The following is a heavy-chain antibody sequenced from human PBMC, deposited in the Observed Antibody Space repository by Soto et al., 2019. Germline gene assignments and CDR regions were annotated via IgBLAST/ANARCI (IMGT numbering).Heavy chain of an antibody. CDR3: ARDTMEGKYYDDYYGMDV. D-gene: IGHD3-3*01. CDR2: IIPIFGTA. V-gene: IGHV1-69*01. CDR1: GGTFSSYA. Sequence: QVQLVQSGAEVKKPGSSVKVSCKASGGTFSSYAISWVRQAPGQGLEWMGGIIPIFGTANYAQKFQGRVTITADESTSTAYMELSSLRSEDTAVYSCARDTMEGKYYDDYYGMDVWGPGTTVTVSS. J-gene: IGHJ6*02.